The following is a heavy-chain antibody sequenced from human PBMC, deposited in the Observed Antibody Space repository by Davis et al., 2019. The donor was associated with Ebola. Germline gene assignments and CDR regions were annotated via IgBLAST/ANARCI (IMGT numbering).Heavy chain of an antibody. CDR3: ARGGTTVTTLLGY. D-gene: IGHD4-17*01. Sequence: SVKVSCKASGGTFSSYAISWVRPAPGQGLEWMGRIIPILGMANYAQKFQGRVTMTRDTSTSTVYMELSSLRSEDTAVYYCARGGTTVTTLLGYWGQGTLVTVSS. CDR2: IIPILGMA. CDR1: GGTFSSYA. V-gene: IGHV1-69*04. J-gene: IGHJ4*02.